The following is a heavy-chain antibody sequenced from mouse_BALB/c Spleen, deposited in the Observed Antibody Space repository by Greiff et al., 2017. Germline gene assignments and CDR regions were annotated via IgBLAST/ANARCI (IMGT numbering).Heavy chain of an antibody. D-gene: IGHD2-10*01. CDR3: TRSPTRGYAMDY. V-gene: IGHV1S81*02. CDR1: GYTFTSYY. CDR2: INPSNGGT. J-gene: IGHJ4*01. Sequence: QVQLQQPGAELVKPGASVKLSCKASGYTFTSYYMYWVKQRPGQGLEWIGGINPSNGGTNFNEKFKSKATLTVDKSSSTAYMQLSSLTSEDSAVYYCTRSPTRGYAMDYWGQGTSVTVSS.